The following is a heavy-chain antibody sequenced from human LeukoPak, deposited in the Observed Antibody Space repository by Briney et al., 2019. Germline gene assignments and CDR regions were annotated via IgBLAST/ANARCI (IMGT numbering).Heavy chain of an antibody. V-gene: IGHV4-4*07. CDR2: IYTSGST. Sequence: PSETLSLTCTVSGGSISSYYWSWIRQPAGKGLEWIGRIYTSGSTNYNPSLKSRVTMSVDTSKNQFSLKLSSVTAADTAVYYCARGDYDILTGFYVIGYWGQGTPVTVSS. J-gene: IGHJ4*02. D-gene: IGHD3-9*01. CDR3: ARGDYDILTGFYVIGY. CDR1: GGSISSYY.